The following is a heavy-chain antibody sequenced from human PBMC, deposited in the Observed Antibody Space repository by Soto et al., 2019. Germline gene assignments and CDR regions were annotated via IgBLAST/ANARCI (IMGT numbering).Heavy chain of an antibody. V-gene: IGHV3-33*01. D-gene: IGHD3-10*01. CDR1: GFTFSNYG. CDR3: AAGEPLNY. J-gene: IGHJ4*02. Sequence: QMQLVESGGGVVQPGRSLRLSGAASGFTFSNYGMHWVRQAPGKGLEWVAIIWYDGSNKYYADSVKGRFTISRDNSKNTVYLQMNSLRAEDTAMYFCAAGEPLNYRGQGTLVTVSS. CDR2: IWYDGSNK.